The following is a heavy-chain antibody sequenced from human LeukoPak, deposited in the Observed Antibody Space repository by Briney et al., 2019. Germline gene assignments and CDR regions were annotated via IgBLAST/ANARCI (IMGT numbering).Heavy chain of an antibody. CDR2: ISFSGSYI. D-gene: IGHD5-18*01. V-gene: IGHV3-21*01. J-gene: IGHJ4*01. CDR1: GFTFSNYS. CDR3: ARRATTERGHSYGLDY. Sequence: GGSLRLSCAASGFTFSNYSMNWVRQAPGKGLEWVSSISFSGSYIYYADSLRGRITISRDSTKNSLYLQMNSLRAEDTAVYYCARRATTERGHSYGLDYWGQGTLVTVSS.